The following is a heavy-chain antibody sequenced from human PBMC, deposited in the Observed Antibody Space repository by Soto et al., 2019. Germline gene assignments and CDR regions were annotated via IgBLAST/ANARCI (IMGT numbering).Heavy chain of an antibody. CDR2: IYYSGST. CDR1: GGSISSSSYY. Sequence: QLQLQESGPGLVKPSETLSLTCTVSGGSISSSSYYWGWIRQPPGKGLEWIGSIYYSGSTYYNPSLKSRVTISVATSKNQFSLKLSSVTSADTAVYYCARPTGFWSGRYYYYYMDVWGKGTTVTVSS. CDR3: ARPTGFWSGRYYYYYMDV. V-gene: IGHV4-39*01. D-gene: IGHD3-3*01. J-gene: IGHJ6*03.